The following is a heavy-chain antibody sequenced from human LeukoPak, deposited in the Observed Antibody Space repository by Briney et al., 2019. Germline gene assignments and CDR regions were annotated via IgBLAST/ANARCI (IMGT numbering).Heavy chain of an antibody. CDR1: GYTFTSYG. CDR3: VRGSFPSDDILTCPFDN. V-gene: IGHV1-18*01. Sequence: ASVKVSCKASGYTFTSYGISWVRQAPGQGLEWMGWISSYNGNTNYAQKLQGRATMTTDTSTSTAYMELRSLRSDDTAVYYCVRGSFPSDDILTCPFDNWGQGTLVTVSS. D-gene: IGHD3-9*01. CDR2: ISSYNGNT. J-gene: IGHJ4*02.